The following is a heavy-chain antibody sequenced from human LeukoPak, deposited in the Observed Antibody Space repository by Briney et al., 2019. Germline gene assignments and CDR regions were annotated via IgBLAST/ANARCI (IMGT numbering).Heavy chain of an antibody. CDR3: ARDLFDILTGYPLNWFDP. CDR1: GGSISSYY. CDR2: IFYSGST. Sequence: PSETLSLTGTVSGGSISSYYGSWIRQPPGKGLKWIGYIFYSGSTNYNPSLKSRVSISIDMSKNQFSLRLSSVTAADTAVYYCARDLFDILTGYPLNWFDPWGQGTLVTVSS. J-gene: IGHJ5*02. V-gene: IGHV4-59*12. D-gene: IGHD3-9*01.